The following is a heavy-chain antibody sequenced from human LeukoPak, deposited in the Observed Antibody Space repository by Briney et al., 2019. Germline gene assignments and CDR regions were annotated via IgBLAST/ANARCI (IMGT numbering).Heavy chain of an antibody. CDR3: AKAMTGSTYYFDS. CDR2: ISGSGVST. V-gene: IGHV3-23*01. Sequence: GGSLRLSCAASGFTFSSYAMKWVRQAPGKGLERVSVISGSGVSTSYADSVKGRFTISRDNSKDTLYLQMNSLRAEDTAIYYCAKAMTGSTYYFDSWGQGTLVTVSS. D-gene: IGHD3-9*01. J-gene: IGHJ4*02. CDR1: GFTFSSYA.